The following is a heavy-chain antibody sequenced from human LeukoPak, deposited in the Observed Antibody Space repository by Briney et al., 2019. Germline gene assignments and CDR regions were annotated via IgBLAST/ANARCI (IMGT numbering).Heavy chain of an antibody. CDR2: IYYSGST. CDR3: ASHSSSWIIYSY. Sequence: SETLSLTCTVSGGSISSSNYYWGWIRQPPGKGLEWIGSIYYSGSTYYNPSLKSRVTISVDTSKNQFSLKLSSVTAADTAVYYCASHSSSWIIYSYWGQGTLVTVSS. J-gene: IGHJ4*02. D-gene: IGHD6-13*01. V-gene: IGHV4-39*01. CDR1: GGSISSSNYY.